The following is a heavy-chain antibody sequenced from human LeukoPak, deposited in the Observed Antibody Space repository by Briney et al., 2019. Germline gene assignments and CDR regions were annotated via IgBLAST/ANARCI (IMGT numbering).Heavy chain of an antibody. Sequence: SETLSLTCAVYGGSFSGYYWSWIRQPPGKGLEWIGEINHSGSTNYNPSLKSRVTISVDTSKNQFSLKLSSVTAADTAVYYCARGEYDDYGDYVDYWGQETLVTVSS. CDR1: GGSFSGYY. D-gene: IGHD4-17*01. J-gene: IGHJ4*02. CDR2: INHSGST. CDR3: ARGEYDDYGDYVDY. V-gene: IGHV4-34*01.